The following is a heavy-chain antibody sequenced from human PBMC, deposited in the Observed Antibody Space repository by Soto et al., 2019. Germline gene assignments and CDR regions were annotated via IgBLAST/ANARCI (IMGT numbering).Heavy chain of an antibody. J-gene: IGHJ4*02. D-gene: IGHD3-9*01. CDR1: GFTFSTYA. Sequence: EVQLLESGGGLVQPGGSLRLSCAASGFTFSTYAMSWVRQAPGKGLEWVSAISGSGGSTYYVDSVEGRFAISRDNSKDTLYLEMNSLRAEDTATYYCAKGGEYFDHLGEEDYWGQGTLVTVSS. CDR2: ISGSGGST. CDR3: AKGGEYFDHLGEEDY. V-gene: IGHV3-23*01.